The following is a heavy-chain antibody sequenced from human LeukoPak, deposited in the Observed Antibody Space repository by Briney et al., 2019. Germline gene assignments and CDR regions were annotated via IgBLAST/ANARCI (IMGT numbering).Heavy chain of an antibody. V-gene: IGHV3-9*01. Sequence: PGGSLRLSCAVSGFNVYDYAIHWVRQPPGKGLEWVSGIRWDRGTVGYAGSVKGRFTMSRDSAKNSVYLQMNSLRPEDTALYYCARGIDSSGTYSGWGFHLRYWGQGTQVTVSS. CDR3: ARGIDSSGTYSGWGFHLRY. J-gene: IGHJ4*02. CDR2: IRWDRGTV. D-gene: IGHD2-15*01. CDR1: GFNVYDYA.